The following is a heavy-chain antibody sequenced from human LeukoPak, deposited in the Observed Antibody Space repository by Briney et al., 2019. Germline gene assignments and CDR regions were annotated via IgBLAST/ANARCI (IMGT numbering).Heavy chain of an antibody. Sequence: GGSLRLSCAASGFNYSSYTMNWVRQAPGMGLEWLPYIIASRGITYYADSVKGRFTISRDNAKNSLYLQMNSLRAEDTAVYYCVRGSLASGVVVYYYYYLDVWGKGTTVTVSS. D-gene: IGHD3-3*01. CDR1: GFNYSSYT. J-gene: IGHJ6*03. CDR3: VRGSLASGVVVYYYYYLDV. CDR2: IIASRGIT. V-gene: IGHV3-48*01.